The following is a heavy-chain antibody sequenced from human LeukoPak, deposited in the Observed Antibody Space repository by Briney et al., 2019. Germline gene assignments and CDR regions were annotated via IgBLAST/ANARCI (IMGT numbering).Heavy chain of an antibody. CDR3: AKELDTMFFDY. CDR2: IYSGGST. Sequence: GGSLRLSCAASGFIVSSNYMSWVRQAPGKGLEWVSVIYSGGSTYYADSVKGRFTISRDSGRKSVYLQMNSLTTDDTAFYFCAKELDTMFFDYWGQGALVTVSS. V-gene: IGHV3-53*05. D-gene: IGHD3-10*02. J-gene: IGHJ4*02. CDR1: GFIVSSNY.